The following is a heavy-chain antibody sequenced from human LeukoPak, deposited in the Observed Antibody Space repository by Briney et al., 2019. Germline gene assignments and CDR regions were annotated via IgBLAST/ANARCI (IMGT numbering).Heavy chain of an antibody. CDR3: ARAGTSYDILTGYYLPIEHPFDY. J-gene: IGHJ4*02. V-gene: IGHV4-59*01. CDR1: GGSISSYY. Sequence: SETLSLTCTVSGGSISSYYWSWIRQPPGKGLEWIGYIYYSGSTNYNPSLKSRVTISVDTSKNQFSLKLSSVTAADTAVYYCARAGTSYDILTGYYLPIEHPFDYWGQGTLVTVSS. D-gene: IGHD3-9*01. CDR2: IYYSGST.